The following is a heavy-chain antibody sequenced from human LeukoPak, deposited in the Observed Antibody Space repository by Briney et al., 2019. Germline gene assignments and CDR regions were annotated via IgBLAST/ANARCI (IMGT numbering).Heavy chain of an antibody. Sequence: PSETLSLTCAVYGGSFSGYYWSWIRQPPGKGLEWIGEINHSGSTNYNPSLKSRVTISVDTSKNQFSLKLSSVTAADTAVYYCARVVLPVRENSSGYSFDYWGQGTLVTVSS. V-gene: IGHV4-34*01. CDR2: INHSGST. CDR1: GGSFSGYY. CDR3: ARVVLPVRENSSGYSFDY. D-gene: IGHD3-22*01. J-gene: IGHJ4*02.